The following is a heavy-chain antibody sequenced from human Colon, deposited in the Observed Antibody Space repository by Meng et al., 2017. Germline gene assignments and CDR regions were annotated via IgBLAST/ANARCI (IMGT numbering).Heavy chain of an antibody. J-gene: IGHJ6*02. Sequence: GESLKISCAASGFTFSSFAMNWVRQAPGKGLEWVAMMSYDGSRQTYADSVGGRFTISRDNSKNTLFLQMSSLRAEDTAVYYCAKSHATMYYYGMDVWGQGTTVTVSS. CDR3: AKSHATMYYYGMDV. CDR1: GFTFSSFA. CDR2: MSYDGSRQ. D-gene: IGHD5-24*01. V-gene: IGHV3-30*15.